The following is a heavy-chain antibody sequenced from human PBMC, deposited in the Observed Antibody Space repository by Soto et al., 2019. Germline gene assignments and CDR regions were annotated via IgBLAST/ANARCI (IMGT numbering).Heavy chain of an antibody. CDR2: ISAYNGNT. J-gene: IGHJ6*02. CDR1: GYTFTSYG. V-gene: IGHV1-18*04. Sequence: GASVKGSCQASGYTFTSYGISWVRQAPGQGLEWMGWISAYNGNTNYAQKLQGRVTMTTDTSTRTAYMELRSLRSDDTAVYYCARDREFFGYYYYGMDVWGQGTTVTVSS. D-gene: IGHD3-3*01. CDR3: ARDREFFGYYYYGMDV.